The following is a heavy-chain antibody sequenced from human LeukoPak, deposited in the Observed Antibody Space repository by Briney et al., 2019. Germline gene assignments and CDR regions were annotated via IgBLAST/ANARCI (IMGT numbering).Heavy chain of an antibody. D-gene: IGHD2-2*01. CDR1: GFTFSSYS. CDR2: ISGDSRYI. CDR3: ARAPTVLVGYCSSSSCQADY. J-gene: IGHJ4*02. V-gene: IGHV3-21*01. Sequence: GGSLVLSCAASGFTFSSYSMNWVRQAPGKGLEWVSAISGDSRYIYYADSVRGRFTISRDNAEDSLYLQMNSLRVEDTAVYYCARAPTVLVGYCSSSSCQADYWGQGTLVTVSS.